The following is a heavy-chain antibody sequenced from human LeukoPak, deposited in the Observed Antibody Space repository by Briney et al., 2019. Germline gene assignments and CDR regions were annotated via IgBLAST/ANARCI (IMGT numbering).Heavy chain of an antibody. V-gene: IGHV3-30*02. CDR3: AKDRVSSSHDEDY. J-gene: IGHJ4*02. CDR2: IRYDGSEK. D-gene: IGHD6-13*01. Sequence: GGSLRLSCAASRFTFSSYGMHWVRQAPGKGLEWVAYIRYDGSEKYYADSVKGRFTVSRDNSKTTLYLQMNSLRAEDTAVYYCAKDRVSSSHDEDYWGQGTLVTVSS. CDR1: RFTFSSYG.